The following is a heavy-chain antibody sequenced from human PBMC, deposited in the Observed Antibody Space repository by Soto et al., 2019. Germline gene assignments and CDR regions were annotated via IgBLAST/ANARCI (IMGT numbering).Heavy chain of an antibody. CDR1: GDSFSNYY. J-gene: IGHJ5*02. CDR3: ATGRSEVVPGAMDT. V-gene: IGHV4-4*07. D-gene: IGHD2-2*01. Sequence: QVQLQESGSGLVKPSETLSLSCTVSGDSFSNYYCNWVRKSAGKGLEWIGRIYPTGSTTYNPSLKSRLTMSVDTSKNQFSLRLTSMTAADTAVYYCATGRSEVVPGAMDTWGQGTLVTVSS. CDR2: IYPTGST.